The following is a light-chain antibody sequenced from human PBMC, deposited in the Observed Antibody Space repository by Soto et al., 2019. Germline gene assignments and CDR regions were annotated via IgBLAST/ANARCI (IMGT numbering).Light chain of an antibody. CDR2: EAY. CDR1: QAISNY. Sequence: DIQMTQSPSSLSASVGDRVTITCRASQAISNYLAWFQQKPGTAPKSLIYEAYSLQSGVPSKFSGSGSGTEFTLTISNLQPEDFATYYCQQYNSFPFTFGGGTKVEIK. J-gene: IGKJ4*01. CDR3: QQYNSFPFT. V-gene: IGKV1-16*02.